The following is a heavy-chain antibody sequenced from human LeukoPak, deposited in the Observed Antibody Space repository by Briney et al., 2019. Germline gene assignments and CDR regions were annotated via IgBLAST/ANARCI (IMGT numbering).Heavy chain of an antibody. J-gene: IGHJ4*02. CDR1: GFSFSAYA. CDR3: ANTNGD. CDR2: ISWNSGSI. D-gene: IGHD4-17*01. V-gene: IGHV3-9*01. Sequence: PGESLRLSCAASGFSFSAYAMHWVRQAPGKGLEWVSGISWNSGSIGYADSVKGRFTISRDNAKNSLYLQMNSLRAEDTALYYCANTNGDWGQGTLVTVSS.